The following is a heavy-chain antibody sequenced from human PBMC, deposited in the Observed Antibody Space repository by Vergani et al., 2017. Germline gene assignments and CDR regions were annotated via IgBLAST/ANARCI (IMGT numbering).Heavy chain of an antibody. CDR3: AREGRDYDILTGYPSEEYWYFDL. V-gene: IGHV4-34*01. J-gene: IGHJ2*01. CDR2: INHSGST. CDR1: GGSFSGYY. Sequence: QVQLQQWGAGLLKPSETLSLTCAVYGGSFSGYYWSWIRQPPGKGLEWIGEINHSGSTNYNPSLKSRVTISVDTSKNQFSLKLSSVTAADTAVYYCAREGRDYDILTGYPSEEYWYFDLWGRGTLVTVSS. D-gene: IGHD3-9*01.